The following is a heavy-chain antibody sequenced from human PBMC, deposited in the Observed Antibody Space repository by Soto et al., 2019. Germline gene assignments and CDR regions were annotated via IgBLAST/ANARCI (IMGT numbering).Heavy chain of an antibody. J-gene: IGHJ3*02. D-gene: IGHD3-3*01. CDR1: GYPVTAYY. CDR2: INPATGAA. CDR3: ARGGGVGVAGSAAFDM. Sequence: QLHLVQSGAVVKKPGASVTVSCSASGYPVTAYYMHWVRQAPGRGLEWMGGINPATGAAKYTQTFQGRVTMTRDTSTSTVFMALSGLPSEDTAVFYCARGGGVGVAGSAAFDMWGQGTLVTVSS. V-gene: IGHV1-2*02.